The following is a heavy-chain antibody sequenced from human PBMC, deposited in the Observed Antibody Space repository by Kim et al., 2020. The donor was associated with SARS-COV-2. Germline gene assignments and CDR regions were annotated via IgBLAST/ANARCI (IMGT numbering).Heavy chain of an antibody. Sequence: GGSLRLSCAASGFTFSSYEMNWVRQAPGKGLEWVSYISSSGSTIYYADSVKGRFTISRDNAKNSLYLQMNSLRAEDTAVYYCARDVLPPLIVVITPYWYFDLWGRGTLVTVSS. CDR1: GFTFSSYE. CDR2: ISSSGSTI. D-gene: IGHD3-22*01. V-gene: IGHV3-48*03. J-gene: IGHJ2*01. CDR3: ARDVLPPLIVVITPYWYFDL.